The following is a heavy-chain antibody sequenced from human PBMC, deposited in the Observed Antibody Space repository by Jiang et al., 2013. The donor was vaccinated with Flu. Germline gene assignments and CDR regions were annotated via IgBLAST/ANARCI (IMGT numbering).Heavy chain of an antibody. V-gene: IGHV4-4*02. CDR2: IYHSGST. CDR3: ARRMAWNGGWYFDL. Sequence: SGPGLVKPSGTLSLTCAVSGASISSSHWWTWVRQSPGKGLEWIGEIYHSGSTNYNPSLKSRATISVDKSKNQFSLKLNFXTAADTAVYYCARRMAWNGGWYFDLWGRGTLVSVSS. J-gene: IGHJ2*01. D-gene: IGHD1-1*01. CDR1: GASISSSHW.